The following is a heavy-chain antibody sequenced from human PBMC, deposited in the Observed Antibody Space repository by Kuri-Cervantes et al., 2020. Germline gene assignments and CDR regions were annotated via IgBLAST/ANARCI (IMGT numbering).Heavy chain of an antibody. D-gene: IGHD3-10*01. Sequence: SCAVSGGSISSGGYSWSWIRQPPGKGLEWIGYIYHSGSTYYNPSLKSRVTISVDRSKNQFSLKLSSVTAADTAVYYCARRPVYYYGSGSYRGWFDPWGQGTLVTVSS. CDR1: GGSISSGGYS. CDR2: IYHSGST. V-gene: IGHV4-30-2*01. CDR3: ARRPVYYYGSGSYRGWFDP. J-gene: IGHJ5*02.